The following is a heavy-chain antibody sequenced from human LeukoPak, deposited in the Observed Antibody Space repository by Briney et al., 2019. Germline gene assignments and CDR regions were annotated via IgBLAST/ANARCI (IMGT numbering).Heavy chain of an antibody. CDR3: ARAGYCSGGSCYYRGYGMDV. CDR2: ISSSGSTI. V-gene: IGHV3-11*01. CDR1: GFTFSDYY. J-gene: IGHJ6*02. D-gene: IGHD2-15*01. Sequence: GGSLRLSCAASGFTFSDYYMSWIRQAPGKGLEWVSYISSSGSTIYYADSVKGRFTISRDNAKNSLYLQMNSLRAEDTAVYYCARAGYCSGGSCYYRGYGMDVWGQGTTVTVSS.